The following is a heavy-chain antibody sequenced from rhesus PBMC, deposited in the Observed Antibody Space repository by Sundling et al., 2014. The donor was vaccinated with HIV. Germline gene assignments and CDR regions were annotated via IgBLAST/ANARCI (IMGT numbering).Heavy chain of an antibody. CDR3: ARKGVTASLVYFDY. V-gene: IGHV4-93*01. J-gene: IGHJ4*01. CDR1: GGSIITGYW. D-gene: IGHD4-29*01. Sequence: QVQLQESGPAVVKPSETLSLTCVVSGGSIITGYWWSWIRQSPGKGLEWIGGIFGTGGSTKYNPSLRSRVTISTDTSNHHFSLKLTSVTAADTAVYFCARKGVTASLVYFDYWGQGVLVTVSS. CDR2: IFGTGGST.